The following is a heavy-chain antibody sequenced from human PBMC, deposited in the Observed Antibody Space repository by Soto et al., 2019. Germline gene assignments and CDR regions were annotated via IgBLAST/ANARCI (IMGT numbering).Heavy chain of an antibody. V-gene: IGHV4-59*01. J-gene: IGHJ4*02. CDR1: GGSISSYY. D-gene: IGHD6-13*01. CDR3: ARYAPTHSSSWYYFDY. CDR2: IYYSGST. Sequence: SETLSLTCTVSGGSISSYYWSWIRQPPGKGLEWIGYIYYSGSTNYNPSLKSRVTISVDTSKNQFSLKLSSVTAADTAVYYCARYAPTHSSSWYYFDYWGQGTLVTVSS.